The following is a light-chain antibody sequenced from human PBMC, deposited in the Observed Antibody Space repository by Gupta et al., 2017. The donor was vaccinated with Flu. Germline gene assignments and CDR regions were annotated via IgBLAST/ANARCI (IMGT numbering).Light chain of an antibody. CDR3: QQRTNWPPT. CDR1: QHVSTY. V-gene: IGKV3-11*01. J-gene: IGKJ4*01. CDR2: DTS. Sequence: VLTQSPATLSLSPGERATLSCRASQHVSTYLAWYQHIPGQAPRLLIYDTSNRATGIPARFSGGGSGTDFTLTISSLEPEDFGVYYCQQRTNWPPTFGGGTRVENK.